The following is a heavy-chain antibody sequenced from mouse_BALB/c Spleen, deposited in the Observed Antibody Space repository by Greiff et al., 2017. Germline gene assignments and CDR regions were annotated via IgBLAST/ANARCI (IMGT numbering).Heavy chain of an antibody. CDR3: ARHKAARAPLFAY. V-gene: IGHV5-9-3*01. CDR1: GFTFSSYA. D-gene: IGHD3-1*01. J-gene: IGHJ3*01. Sequence: EVQRVESGGGLVKPGGSLKLSCAASGFTFSSYAMSWVRQTPEKRLEWVATISSGGSYTYYPDSVKGRFTISRDNAKNTLYLQMSSLRSEDTAMYYCARHKAARAPLFAYWGQGTLVTVSA. CDR2: ISSGGSYT.